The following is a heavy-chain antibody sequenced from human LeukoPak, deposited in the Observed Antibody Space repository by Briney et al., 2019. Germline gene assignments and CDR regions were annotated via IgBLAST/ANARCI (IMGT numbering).Heavy chain of an antibody. J-gene: IGHJ6*03. CDR1: GYTFTGYY. D-gene: IGHD2-15*01. V-gene: IGHV1-2*02. CDR2: INPNSGGT. Sequence: ASVKVSCKASGYTFTGYYMHWVRQAPGQGLEWMGWINPNSGGTNYAQKFQGRVTMTRDMSTSTVYMELSSLRSEDTAMYYCVRDPFSAKYCSGGSCYNLQYYYYYMDVWGKGTTVTVSS. CDR3: VRDPFSAKYCSGGSCYNLQYYYYYMDV.